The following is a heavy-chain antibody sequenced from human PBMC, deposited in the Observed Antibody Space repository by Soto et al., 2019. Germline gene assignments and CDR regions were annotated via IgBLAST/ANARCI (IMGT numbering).Heavy chain of an antibody. CDR1: GFTFSSYA. V-gene: IGHV3-30-3*01. D-gene: IGHD6-13*01. Sequence: QVQLGESGGGVVQPGRSLRLCCAASGFTFSSYAMHWVRQAPGKGLEWVAVISYDGSNKYYADSVKGRLTISRDNSKNTLYLQMNSLRAEDTAVYYCARGYSSSPAAFDYWGQGTLVTVSS. CDR2: ISYDGSNK. J-gene: IGHJ4*02. CDR3: ARGYSSSPAAFDY.